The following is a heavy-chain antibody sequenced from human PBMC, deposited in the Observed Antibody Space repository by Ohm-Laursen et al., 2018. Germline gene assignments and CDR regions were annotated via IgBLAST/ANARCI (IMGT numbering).Heavy chain of an antibody. V-gene: IGHV3-9*01. CDR1: GFTFDDYA. CDR2: ISWNSGSI. Sequence: SLRLSCSASGFTFDDYAMHWVRQAPGKGLEWVSGISWNSGSICYADSVKGRFTISRDNAKNSLYLQMNSLRAEDTAVYYCVRDPSWRELDYWGQGTLVTVSS. CDR3: VRDPSWRELDY. J-gene: IGHJ4*02. D-gene: IGHD1-26*01.